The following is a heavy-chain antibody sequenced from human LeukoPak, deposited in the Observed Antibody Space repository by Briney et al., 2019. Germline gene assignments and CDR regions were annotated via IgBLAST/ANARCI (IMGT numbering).Heavy chain of an antibody. V-gene: IGHV4-31*03. D-gene: IGHD3-3*01. CDR1: GGSISSGGYY. J-gene: IGHJ4*02. CDR3: ARRSSSRAYYDFWSGYSIFDY. CDR2: IYYSGST. Sequence: SQTLSLTCTVSGGSISSGGYYWSWIRQHPGKGLEWIGYIYYSGSTNYNPSLKSRVTISVDTSKNQFSLKLSSVTAADTAVYYCARRSSSRAYYDFWSGYSIFDYWGQGTLVTVSS.